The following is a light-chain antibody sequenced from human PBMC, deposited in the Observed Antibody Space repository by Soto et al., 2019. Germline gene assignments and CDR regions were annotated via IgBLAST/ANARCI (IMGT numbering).Light chain of an antibody. CDR1: QSVSSY. V-gene: IGKV3-11*01. Sequence: EIVLTQSPATLSLSPGERATLSCRASQSVSSYLAWYQQKPGQAPRLLIYDASNRATGIPARFSGSGSGTDFTLTFSSLEPEDFAVYYCQQRSSWPPITFGQGTRLEIK. CDR3: QQRSSWPPIT. J-gene: IGKJ5*01. CDR2: DAS.